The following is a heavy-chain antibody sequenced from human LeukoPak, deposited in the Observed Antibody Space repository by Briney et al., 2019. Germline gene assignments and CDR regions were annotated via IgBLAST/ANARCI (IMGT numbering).Heavy chain of an antibody. CDR2: ISSSGSTI. CDR3: VRAERWLVFDY. V-gene: IGHV3-11*01. J-gene: IGHJ4*02. Sequence: PGGSLRLSCAASGFTFSDYYMSWIRQAPGKGLEWVSYISSSGSTIYYADSVKGRFTISRDNSKNTLYLQMNSLRADDTAVYYCVRAERWLVFDYWGQGILVTVSS. D-gene: IGHD6-19*01. CDR1: GFTFSDYY.